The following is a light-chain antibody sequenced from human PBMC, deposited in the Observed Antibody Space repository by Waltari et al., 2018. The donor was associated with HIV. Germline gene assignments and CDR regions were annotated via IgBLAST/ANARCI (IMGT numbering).Light chain of an antibody. V-gene: IGLV1-44*01. Sequence: QSVLPQPPSASGPPGQRVTSPCSGSSSNIGSNTVTCYQHLPGTAPKLLIYSNNQRPSGVPDRFSGSKSGTSASLAISGLQSEDEADYYCAAWDDSLNGVVFGGGTKLTVL. CDR2: SNN. CDR1: SSNIGSNT. CDR3: AAWDDSLNGVV. J-gene: IGLJ2*01.